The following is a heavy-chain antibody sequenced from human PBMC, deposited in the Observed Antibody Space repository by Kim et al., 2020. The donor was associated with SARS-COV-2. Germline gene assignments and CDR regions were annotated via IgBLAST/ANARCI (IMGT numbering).Heavy chain of an antibody. Sequence: GGSLRLSCAASGFTFSSYAMHWVRQAPGKGLEWVAVISYDGSNKYYADSVKGRFTISRDNSKNTLYLQMNSLRAEDTAVYYCARDHYDSSGYSYGMDVWGQGPTATVSS. D-gene: IGHD3-22*01. CDR1: GFTFSSYA. CDR3: ARDHYDSSGYSYGMDV. CDR2: ISYDGSNK. J-gene: IGHJ6*02. V-gene: IGHV3-30*04.